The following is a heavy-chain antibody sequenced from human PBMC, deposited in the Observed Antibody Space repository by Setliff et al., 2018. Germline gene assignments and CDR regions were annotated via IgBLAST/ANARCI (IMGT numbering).Heavy chain of an antibody. D-gene: IGHD1-1*01. CDR1: GASITSGSYY. V-gene: IGHV4-39*01. CDR2: IYYSGNS. CDR3: ARRVSGSMQDW. J-gene: IGHJ1*01. Sequence: LSLTCTVSGASITSGSYYWGWIRQPPGKGLEWIGTIYYSGNSNYNPSLKSRVTISIDTSQQFSLRLSSVTAADAAVYYCARRVSGSMQDWWGQGTLVTVSS.